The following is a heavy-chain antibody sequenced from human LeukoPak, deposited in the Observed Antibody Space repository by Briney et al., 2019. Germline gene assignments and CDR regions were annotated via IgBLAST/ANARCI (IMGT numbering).Heavy chain of an antibody. J-gene: IGHJ4*02. Sequence: GGSLRLSCAASGFTFRNYAMSWVRQAPGKGLEWVAIISYDGSNKYYTDSVKGRFTISRDNSKNTLYLQMNSLRTEDTAVYYCAKGCRYCSGGSQEYWGQGNMVTVSS. CDR1: GFTFRNYA. CDR2: ISYDGSNK. D-gene: IGHD2-15*01. V-gene: IGHV3-30*18. CDR3: AKGCRYCSGGSQEY.